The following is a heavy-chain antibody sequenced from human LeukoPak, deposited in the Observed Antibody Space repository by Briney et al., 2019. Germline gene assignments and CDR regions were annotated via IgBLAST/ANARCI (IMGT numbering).Heavy chain of an antibody. CDR3: ASSSSWYGWFDP. D-gene: IGHD6-13*01. CDR1: GGSISSGGYY. J-gene: IGHJ5*02. CDR2: IYHSGST. Sequence: SRTLSLTCTVSGGSISSGGYYWSWIRQPPGKGLEWIGYIYHSGSTYYNPSLKSRVTISVDRSKNQFSLKLSSVTAADTAVYYCASSSSWYGWFDPWGQGTLVTVSS. V-gene: IGHV4-30-2*01.